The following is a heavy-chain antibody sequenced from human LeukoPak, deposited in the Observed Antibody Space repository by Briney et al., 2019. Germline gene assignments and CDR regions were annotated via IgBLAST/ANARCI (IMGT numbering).Heavy chain of an antibody. CDR2: IYYSGNT. CDR3: ARDRVAAAGDYYYYYMDV. CDR1: GGSISSYY. Sequence: PSETLSLTCTVSGGSISSYYWSWIRQPPGKGLEWIGDIYYSGNTNYNPSSKSRVDISVGTSKNHFALKLSSVNAADTGVYYCARDRVAAAGDYYYYYMDVWGKGTTVTVSS. V-gene: IGHV4-59*01. J-gene: IGHJ6*03. D-gene: IGHD6-13*01.